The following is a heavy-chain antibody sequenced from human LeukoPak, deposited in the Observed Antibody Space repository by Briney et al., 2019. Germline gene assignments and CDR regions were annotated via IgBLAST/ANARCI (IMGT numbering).Heavy chain of an antibody. V-gene: IGHV4-38-2*02. Sequence: SETLSLTCTVSGYSISSGYYWGWIRQPPGKGLEWIGSIYHSGSTYYNPSLKSRVTISVDTSKNQFSLKLSSVTAADTAVYYCARGLAVAGLDPFDYWGQGTLVTVSS. CDR1: GYSISSGYY. J-gene: IGHJ4*02. CDR2: IYHSGST. D-gene: IGHD6-19*01. CDR3: ARGLAVAGLDPFDY.